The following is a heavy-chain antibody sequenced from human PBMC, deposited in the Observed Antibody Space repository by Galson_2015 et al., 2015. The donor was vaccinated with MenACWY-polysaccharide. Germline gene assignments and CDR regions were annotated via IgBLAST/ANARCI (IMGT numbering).Heavy chain of an antibody. Sequence: SLRLSCAASGFTFSSYAMHWVRQAPGKGLEWVAVISYDASNKYYADSVEGRFTISRDNSKNTLYLQMNSLGAEDTAVYYCAADYCSRTSCSGMDVWGQGTTVTVSS. V-gene: IGHV3-30-3*01. CDR3: AADYCSRTSCSGMDV. D-gene: IGHD2-2*01. J-gene: IGHJ6*02. CDR1: GFTFSSYA. CDR2: ISYDASNK.